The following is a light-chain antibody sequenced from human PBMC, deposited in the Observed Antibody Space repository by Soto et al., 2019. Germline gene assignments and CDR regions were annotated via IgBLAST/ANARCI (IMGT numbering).Light chain of an antibody. CDR1: QGVSSY. V-gene: IGKV3-11*01. CDR2: GAS. J-gene: IGKJ1*01. CDR3: QQRSKMPLT. Sequence: EIVLTQTPATLSLSPGERATLSCRASQGVSSYLAWYQQKPGQAPRLLIYGASTRATGIPARFSGSGSGTEFTLTISSLESEDFAIYYCQQRSKMPLTFGHGTKVDIK.